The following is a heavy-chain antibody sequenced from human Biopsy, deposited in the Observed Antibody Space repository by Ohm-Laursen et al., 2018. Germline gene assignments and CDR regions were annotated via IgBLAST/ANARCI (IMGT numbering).Heavy chain of an antibody. CDR1: GVTFDTYA. Sequence: ASVKVSCKASGVTFDTYAFGWVRQAPGQGLEWMGGHIPYFNTIYYARNFQDRAVITADRSARTTDMQLSGLRPDDTAVYYCVGGQRGPPIGVTVPGDAFDLWGPGTMVTVSP. J-gene: IGHJ3*01. CDR3: VGGQRGPPIGVTVPGDAFDL. CDR2: HIPYFNTI. D-gene: IGHD2/OR15-2a*01. V-gene: IGHV1-69*13.